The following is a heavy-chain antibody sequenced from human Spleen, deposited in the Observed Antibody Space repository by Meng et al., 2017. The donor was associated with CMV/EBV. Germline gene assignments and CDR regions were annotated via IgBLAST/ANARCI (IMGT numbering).Heavy chain of an antibody. D-gene: IGHD3-3*01. J-gene: IGHJ4*02. CDR3: ARLVFGVALIDY. CDR2: IYYSGST. Sequence: SETLSLTCTVSGGSISSYYWGWIRQPPGKGLEWIGSIYYSGSTYYNPSLKSRVTISVDTSNNQFSLKLSSVTAADTAVYYCARLVFGVALIDYWGQGTLVTVSS. CDR1: GGSISSYY. V-gene: IGHV4-39*07.